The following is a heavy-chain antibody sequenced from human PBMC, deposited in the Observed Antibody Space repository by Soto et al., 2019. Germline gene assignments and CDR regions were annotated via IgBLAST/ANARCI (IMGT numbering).Heavy chain of an antibody. D-gene: IGHD6-13*01. CDR3: ARDSSSWYGESYYYYYGMDV. CDR1: GYTFTSYG. J-gene: IGHJ6*02. CDR2: ISAYNGNT. V-gene: IGHV1-18*01. Sequence: ASVKVSCKASGYTFTSYGIIWVRQAPGQGLEWMGWISAYNGNTNYAQKLQGRVTMTTDTSTSTAYMELRSLRSDDTAVYYCARDSSSWYGESYYYYYGMDVWGQGTTVTVSS.